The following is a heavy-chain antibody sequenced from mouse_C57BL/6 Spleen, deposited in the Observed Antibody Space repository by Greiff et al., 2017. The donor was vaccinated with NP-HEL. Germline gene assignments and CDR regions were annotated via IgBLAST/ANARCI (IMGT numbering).Heavy chain of an antibody. CDR2: INPNNGGT. V-gene: IGHV1-22*01. CDR1: GYTFTDYN. Sequence: VQLQQSGPELVKPGASVKMSCKASGYTFTDYNMHWVKQSHGKSLEWIGYINPNNGGTSYNQKFKGKATLTVNKSSSTAYMELRSLTSEDSAVYYCARTYYYGSSYLYYFDYWGQGTTLTVSS. J-gene: IGHJ2*01. CDR3: ARTYYYGSSYLYYFDY. D-gene: IGHD1-1*01.